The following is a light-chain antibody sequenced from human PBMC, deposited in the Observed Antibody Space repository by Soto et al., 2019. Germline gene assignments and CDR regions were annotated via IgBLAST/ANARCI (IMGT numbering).Light chain of an antibody. J-gene: IGKJ1*01. Sequence: EIVLTQSPGTLSLSPGERATLSCRASQSVSSSYLVWYHQKPGQAPRLLIYGASSRATGIPVRFSGSGSGTDFTLTISRLEPEDFAVYYCQQYDSSQTFGQGTKVEIK. CDR3: QQYDSSQT. CDR2: GAS. CDR1: QSVSSSY. V-gene: IGKV3-20*01.